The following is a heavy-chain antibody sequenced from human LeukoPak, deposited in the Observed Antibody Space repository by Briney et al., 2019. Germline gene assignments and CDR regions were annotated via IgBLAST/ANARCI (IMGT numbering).Heavy chain of an antibody. Sequence: SVKVSCKASGGTFSSYAISWVRQAPGQGLEWMGGIIPIFGTANYAQKFQGRVTITADESTSTAYMELSSLRSEDTAVYYCAGCLVRGVIIKGNWFDPWGQGALVTVSS. V-gene: IGHV1-69*01. CDR1: GGTFSSYA. CDR3: AGCLVRGVIIKGNWFDP. D-gene: IGHD3-10*01. CDR2: IIPIFGTA. J-gene: IGHJ5*02.